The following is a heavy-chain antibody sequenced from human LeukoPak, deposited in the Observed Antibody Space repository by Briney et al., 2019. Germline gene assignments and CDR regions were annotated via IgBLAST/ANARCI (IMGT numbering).Heavy chain of an antibody. D-gene: IGHD3-10*01. CDR3: ARYYGSGRGYYGLDV. J-gene: IGHJ6*02. CDR1: GFTFSTCG. V-gene: IGHV3-30*03. Sequence: PGGSLRLSCEASGFTFSTCGMHWVRQAPGKGLEWITLIPYDGSNKYYADSVKGRFTISRDNSKNTLYLQMNSLRAEDTAVYYCARYYGSGRGYYGLDVWGQGTTVTVFS. CDR2: IPYDGSNK.